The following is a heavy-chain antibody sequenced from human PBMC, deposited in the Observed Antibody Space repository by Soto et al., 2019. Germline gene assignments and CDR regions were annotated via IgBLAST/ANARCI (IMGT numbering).Heavy chain of an antibody. Sequence: EVSLLESGGGLVRPGGSLRLSCAASGFSFTSYALSWVRQAPGKGLEWVSTISGSDGKTYYADSVKGRFSISRDTSKTTLYLQMNSLRVEDTAVYYCARWSFLDYWGQGTRVTVS. D-gene: IGHD1-26*01. J-gene: IGHJ4*02. CDR1: GFSFTSYA. CDR3: ARWSFLDY. V-gene: IGHV3-23*01. CDR2: ISGSDGKT.